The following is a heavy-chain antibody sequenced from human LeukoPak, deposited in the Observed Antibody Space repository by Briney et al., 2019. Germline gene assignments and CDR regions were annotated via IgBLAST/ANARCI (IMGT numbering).Heavy chain of an antibody. D-gene: IGHD3-3*01. CDR3: AKVDYYDFWSGYSP. CDR2: IYYSGST. J-gene: IGHJ5*02. Sequence: SETLSLTCTVSGGSISSGNDYWSWIRQPPGQGLEWIGYIYYSGSTFYNPSLKSRVTISVDTSKNQFSLNLSSVTAADTAVYYCAKVDYYDFWSGYSPWGQGTLVTVSS. V-gene: IGHV4-30-4*08. CDR1: GGSISSGNDY.